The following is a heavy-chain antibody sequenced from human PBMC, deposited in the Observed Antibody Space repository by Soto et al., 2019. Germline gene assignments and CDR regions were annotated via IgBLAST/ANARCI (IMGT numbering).Heavy chain of an antibody. V-gene: IGHV5-51*01. CDR2: IYPGDSDT. CDR3: ARDERGTCTGPSCYYFDY. Sequence: GESLKISCKGSGYSFTSYWIGWVRQMPGKGLEWMGIIYPGDSDTRYSPSFQGQVTISADKSTGTAYMELRSLRSDDTAVYFCARDERGTCTGPSCYYFDYWGQGTLVTVSS. J-gene: IGHJ4*02. CDR1: GYSFTSYW. D-gene: IGHD2-2*01.